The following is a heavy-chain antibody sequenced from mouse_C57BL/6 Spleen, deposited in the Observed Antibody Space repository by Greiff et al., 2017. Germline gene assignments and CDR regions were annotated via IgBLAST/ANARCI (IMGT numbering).Heavy chain of an antibody. D-gene: IGHD2-5*01. Sequence: QVQLQQPGAELVMPGASVKLSCKASGYTFTSYWMHWVKQRPGQGLEWIGDIDPSDSYTNYNQKFKGKSTLTVDKSSSTAYMQLSRLTSEDAAVYYCARPSYSKYFDVWGKGTTVTVSS. CDR1: GYTFTSYW. J-gene: IGHJ1*03. CDR2: IDPSDSYT. CDR3: ARPSYSKYFDV. V-gene: IGHV1-69*01.